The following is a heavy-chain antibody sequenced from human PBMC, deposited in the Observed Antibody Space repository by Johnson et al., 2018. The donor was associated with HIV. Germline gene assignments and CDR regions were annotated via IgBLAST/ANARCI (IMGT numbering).Heavy chain of an antibody. CDR3: AKEYLRYSGTYAGAFDI. J-gene: IGHJ3*02. D-gene: IGHD1-26*01. CDR1: GFTFNYYW. CDR2: INQDGGEK. Sequence: VQLVESGGGLVQPGKSLRLSCEASGFTFNYYWMTWVRQAPGKGLEWVANINQDGGEKYYVDSVEGRFGISRDNAQKSLFLQMSSLRPEDTAIYYCAKEYLRYSGTYAGAFDIWGQGTMVTVSS. V-gene: IGHV3-7*01.